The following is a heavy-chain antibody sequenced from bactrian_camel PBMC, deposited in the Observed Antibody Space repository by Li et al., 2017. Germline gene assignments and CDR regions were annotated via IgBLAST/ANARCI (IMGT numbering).Heavy chain of an antibody. CDR2: VRGDGSK. D-gene: IGHD1*01. J-gene: IGHJ4*01. CDR1: GYYGSRDC. V-gene: IGHV3S55*01. Sequence: HVQLVESGGGSVPAGGSLRLTCAASGYYGSRDCMAWFRQFPGKERELISGVRGDGSKYYRDSIVGRFAISRDNANTLHLEMNNLKREDTAIYYCAARSDGELCPGELWRYDYWGQGTQVTVS. CDR3: AARSDGELCPGELWRYDY.